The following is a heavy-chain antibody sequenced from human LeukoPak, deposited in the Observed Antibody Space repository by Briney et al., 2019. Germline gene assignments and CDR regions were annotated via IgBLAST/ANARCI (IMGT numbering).Heavy chain of an antibody. CDR3: ARDGLDYYGSGSSSFDY. D-gene: IGHD3-10*01. CDR1: GFTFSRFA. Sequence: GGSLRLSCAASGFTFSRFAMHWVRQARGKGLEYVSAISSNGGSTYYANSVKGRFTISRDNSKNTLYLQMGSLRAEDMAVYYCARDGLDYYGSGSSSFDYWGQGTLVTVSS. V-gene: IGHV3-64*01. J-gene: IGHJ4*02. CDR2: ISSNGGST.